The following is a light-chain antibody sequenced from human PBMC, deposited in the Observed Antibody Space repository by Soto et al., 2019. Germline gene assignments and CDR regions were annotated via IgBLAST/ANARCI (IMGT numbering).Light chain of an antibody. CDR2: DAS. Sequence: EIVLTQSPATLSLSPGERVTISCRASQSVSSYLAWYQQKPGQAPRLLIYDASNRATGIPARFSAGGSGTDFTLTISSLEPEDFAVYYCQQRSNWPITFGQGTRLEIK. J-gene: IGKJ5*01. CDR3: QQRSNWPIT. CDR1: QSVSSY. V-gene: IGKV3-11*01.